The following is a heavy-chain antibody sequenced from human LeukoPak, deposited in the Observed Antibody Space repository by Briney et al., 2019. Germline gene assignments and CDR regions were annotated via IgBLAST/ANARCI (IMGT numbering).Heavy chain of an antibody. CDR2: ISSSGSTI. CDR1: GFTFSSYE. Sequence: GGSLRLSCAASGFTFSSYEMNWVRQAPGKGLEWVSYISSSGSTIYYADSVKGRFTISKDNSKNTLYLQMNSLRAEDTAVYYCAKGQEFGELFFHMDVWGKGTTVTISS. CDR3: AKGQEFGELFFHMDV. J-gene: IGHJ6*03. D-gene: IGHD3-10*01. V-gene: IGHV3-48*03.